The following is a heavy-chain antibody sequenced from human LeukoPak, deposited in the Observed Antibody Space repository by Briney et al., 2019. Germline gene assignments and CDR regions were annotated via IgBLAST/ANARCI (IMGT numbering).Heavy chain of an antibody. V-gene: IGHV4-34*01. J-gene: IGHJ4*02. CDR2: INHSGST. CDR3: ARGRGSSWYGLTITY. D-gene: IGHD6-13*01. CDR1: GGSFSGYY. Sequence: SETLSLTCAVYGGSFSGYYWSWIRQPPGKGLEWIGEINHSGSTNYNPSLKSRVTISVDTSKNQFSLKLSSVTAADTAVYYCARGRGSSWYGLTITYWGQGTLVTVSS.